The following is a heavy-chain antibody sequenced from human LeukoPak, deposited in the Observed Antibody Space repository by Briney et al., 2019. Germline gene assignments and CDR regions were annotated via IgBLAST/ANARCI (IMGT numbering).Heavy chain of an antibody. Sequence: PGGTLRLSCAASGFTFSSYGMSWVRQAPGKGLEWVSGIGGSGDRTYYADSVKGRFTISRDNSKNTLYLQMNSLRAEDTAVYYCAKIVSGSYYFDYWGQGTLVTVSS. J-gene: IGHJ4*02. CDR3: AKIVSGSYYFDY. V-gene: IGHV3-23*01. CDR1: GFTFSSYG. D-gene: IGHD1-26*01. CDR2: IGGSGDRT.